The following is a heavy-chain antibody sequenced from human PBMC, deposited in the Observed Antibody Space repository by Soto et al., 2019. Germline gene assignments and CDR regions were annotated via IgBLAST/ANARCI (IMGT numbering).Heavy chain of an antibody. CDR3: AIAVGHSSGWYDRFFYYYGMDV. CDR1: GYTFTSYD. Sequence: ASVKVSCKASGYTFTSYDINWVRQVTGQGLEWMGWMNPNSGNTGYAQKFTGRVTMTRNTSLSTAYMELSSLRSEDTAVYYCAIAVGHSSGWYDRFFYYYGMDVWGQGTTVTVSS. V-gene: IGHV1-8*01. CDR2: MNPNSGNT. D-gene: IGHD6-19*01. J-gene: IGHJ6*02.